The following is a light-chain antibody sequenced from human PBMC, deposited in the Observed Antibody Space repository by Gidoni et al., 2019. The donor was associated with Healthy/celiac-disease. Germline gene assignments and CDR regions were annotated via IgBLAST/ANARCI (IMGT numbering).Light chain of an antibody. V-gene: IGKV1-39*01. CDR1: QSISSY. J-gene: IGKJ1*01. Sequence: DIQMTQSPSSLSASVVDRVTITCRASQSISSYLNWYQQKPGKAPKLLIYAASSLQSGVPSRFSGSGSGTDFTLTISSLQPEDFTTYYCQHSYSTPTFGQGTKVEIK. CDR3: QHSYSTPT. CDR2: AAS.